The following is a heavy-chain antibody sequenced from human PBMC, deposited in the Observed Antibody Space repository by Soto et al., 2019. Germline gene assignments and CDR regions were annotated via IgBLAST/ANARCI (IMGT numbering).Heavy chain of an antibody. CDR2: IFSNDEK. J-gene: IGHJ4*02. Sequence: LVNPTETLTLTCTVSGFSLSNARMGVSWIRQPPGKALEWLAHIFSNDEKSYSTSLKSRLTISKDTSKSQVVLTMTNMDPVDTATYYCARGGYYDFWSGYYTDYYFDYWGQGTLVTVSS. CDR1: GFSLSNARMG. CDR3: ARGGYYDFWSGYYTDYYFDY. D-gene: IGHD3-3*01. V-gene: IGHV2-26*01.